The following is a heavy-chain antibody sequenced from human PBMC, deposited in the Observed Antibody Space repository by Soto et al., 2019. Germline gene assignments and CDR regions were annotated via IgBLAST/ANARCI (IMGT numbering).Heavy chain of an antibody. CDR2: ISGSGGST. Sequence: EVQLLESGGGLVQPGGSLRLSCAASGFTFSSYAMSWVRQAPGKGLAWVSAISGSGGSTYYADSGKGRFTISRENSKNTLYLQMNRLRAEDTAVYYCAKRTRNYGSGSYTRYYYYYMDVWVKGTTVTVSS. D-gene: IGHD3-10*01. CDR1: GFTFSSYA. J-gene: IGHJ6*03. CDR3: AKRTRNYGSGSYTRYYYYYMDV. V-gene: IGHV3-23*01.